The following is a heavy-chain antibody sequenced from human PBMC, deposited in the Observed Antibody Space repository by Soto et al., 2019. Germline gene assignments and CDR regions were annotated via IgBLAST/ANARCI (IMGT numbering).Heavy chain of an antibody. D-gene: IGHD5-12*01. J-gene: IGHJ4*02. Sequence: QVQLVQSGAEVKKPGSSVKVSCKASGGTFSSYAISWVRQAPGQGLEWLGGIIPIFGTANYAQKFQGRVPLTADESTSTAYMELSSLRSEDTAVYYCARGGSGQYAMATIPLDYWGQGTLVTVSS. V-gene: IGHV1-69*12. CDR3: ARGGSGQYAMATIPLDY. CDR1: GGTFSSYA. CDR2: IIPIFGTA.